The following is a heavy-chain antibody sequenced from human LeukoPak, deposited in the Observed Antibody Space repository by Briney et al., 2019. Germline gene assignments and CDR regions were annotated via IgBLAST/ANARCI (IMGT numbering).Heavy chain of an antibody. CDR2: IYYSGST. CDR1: GGSISSYY. CDR3: ARFTVTTYYFDY. J-gene: IGHJ4*02. Sequence: TSETLSLTCTVSGGSISSYYWSWIRQHPGKGLEWIGYIYYSGSTYYNPSLKSRVTISVDTSKNQFSLKLSSVTAADTAVYYCARFTVTTYYFDYWGQGTLVTVSS. D-gene: IGHD4-17*01. V-gene: IGHV4-59*06.